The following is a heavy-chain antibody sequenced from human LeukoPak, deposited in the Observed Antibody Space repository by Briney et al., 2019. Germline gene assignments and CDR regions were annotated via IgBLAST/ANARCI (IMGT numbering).Heavy chain of an antibody. CDR3: ARDSSDSSGYFDY. CDR1: GFTFSSYG. Sequence: PGGSLRLSCAASGFTFSSYGMHWVRQAPGKGLEWVAVIWCDGRKKYYEDSVKGRFTIARDNSKNTLYLQMNSLRAEDTAVYYCARDSSDSSGYFDYWGQGTLVTVSS. J-gene: IGHJ4*02. D-gene: IGHD3-22*01. V-gene: IGHV3-33*01. CDR2: IWCDGRKK.